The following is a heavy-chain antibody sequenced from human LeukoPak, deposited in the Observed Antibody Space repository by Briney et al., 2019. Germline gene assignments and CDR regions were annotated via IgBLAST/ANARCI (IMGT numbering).Heavy chain of an antibody. CDR1: GYTFSSYW. D-gene: IGHD1-26*01. J-gene: IGHJ3*01. V-gene: IGHV3-74*01. CDR3: VRLSTFKVGSTAYDAFDL. CDR2: INSDGSDT. Sequence: GGSLRLSCAASGYTFSSYWMHWVRQTPGKGLVWVSRINSDGSDTRYADSVKGRFTISRDNSKNTLYLQMNSLSAEDTAVYYCVRLSTFKVGSTAYDAFDLWGQGTMVTVSS.